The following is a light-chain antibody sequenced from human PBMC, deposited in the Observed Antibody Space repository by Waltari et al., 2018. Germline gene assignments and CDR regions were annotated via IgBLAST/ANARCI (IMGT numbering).Light chain of an antibody. CDR3: CSFASTSTLNWV. J-gene: IGLJ3*02. V-gene: IGLV2-23*01. CDR1: SDDVGNYNL. Sequence: QSALTQPASVSGSPGQSVTISCTETSDDVGNYNLVSWYQQHPGKVPQLMIYDGTKRPSGVSNRFSGSKSGNTASLTISGLQAEDEADYYGCSFASTSTLNWVFGGGTKLTVL. CDR2: DGT.